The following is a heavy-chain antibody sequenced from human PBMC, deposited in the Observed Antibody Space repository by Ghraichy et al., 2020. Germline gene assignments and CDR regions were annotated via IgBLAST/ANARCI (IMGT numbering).Heavy chain of an antibody. D-gene: IGHD2-15*01. CDR3: ASDGQYCSGSSCYSYFDY. CDR1: GFTFSSYA. V-gene: IGHV3-30-3*01. CDR2: ISYDGSNK. Sequence: GGSLRLSCAASGFTFSSYAMHWVRQAPGKGLEWVAVISYDGSNKYYADSVKGRFTISRDNSKNTLYLQMNSLRAEDTAVYYCASDGQYCSGSSCYSYFDYWGQGTLVTVSS. J-gene: IGHJ4*02.